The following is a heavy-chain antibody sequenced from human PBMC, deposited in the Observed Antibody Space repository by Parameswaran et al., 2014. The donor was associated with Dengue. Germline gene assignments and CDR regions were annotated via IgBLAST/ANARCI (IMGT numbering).Heavy chain of an antibody. V-gene: IGHV4-34*01. CDR2: INHSGST. D-gene: IGHD3-22*01. CDR3: ARGGLYYDSSGQYDY. Sequence: VRQAPGKGLEWIGEINHSGSTNYNPSLKSRVTISVDTSKNQFSLKLSSVTAADTAVYYCARGGLYYDSSGQYDYWGQGNPGHRLL. J-gene: IGHJ4*02.